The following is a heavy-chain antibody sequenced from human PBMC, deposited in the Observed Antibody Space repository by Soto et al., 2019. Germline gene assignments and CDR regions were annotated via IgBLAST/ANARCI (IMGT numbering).Heavy chain of an antibody. V-gene: IGHV3-33*01. J-gene: IGHJ6*01. CDR3: ARVRRVRGVIKEVGRDYGMDG. D-gene: IGHD3-10*01. Sequence: QVQLVESGGGGVQPGRSLRLSCAASGFTFSSYGMHWVLQAPGKGLEWVAVILSDGSNKYYADSVKGRFTISRDNSKNTLYLQLNSLRAEDTAVYYWARVRRVRGVIKEVGRDYGMDGWGQGTTVTVSS. CDR1: GFTFSSYG. CDR2: ILSDGSNK.